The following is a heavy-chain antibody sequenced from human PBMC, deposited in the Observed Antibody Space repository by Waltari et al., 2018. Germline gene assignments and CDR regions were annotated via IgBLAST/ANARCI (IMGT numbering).Heavy chain of an antibody. Sequence: QVQLVQSGAEVKKPGSSVKVSCKASGGTFSSYAISWVRQAPGQGLEWMGGIIPILGIANYAQKFRGRVTITADKSTSTAYMELSSLRSEDTAVYYCAWGARYGDYLFDPWGQGTLVTVSS. D-gene: IGHD4-17*01. CDR2: IIPILGIA. CDR1: GGTFSSYA. J-gene: IGHJ5*02. CDR3: AWGARYGDYLFDP. V-gene: IGHV1-69*10.